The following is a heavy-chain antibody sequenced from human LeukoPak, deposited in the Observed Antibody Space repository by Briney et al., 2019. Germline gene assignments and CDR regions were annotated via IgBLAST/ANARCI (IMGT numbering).Heavy chain of an antibody. J-gene: IGHJ3*02. V-gene: IGHV1-18*04. CDR2: ISPYNDYT. CDR3: ARWYCSSTSCYARAFDM. CDR1: GYTFTNYG. Sequence: APVKVSCKASGYTFTNYGISWVRQAPGQGLEWMGWISPYNDYTNYAQKLQGRVTMTTDTSTSTGYMELRSLRSDDTAVYYCARWYCSSTSCYARAFDMWGQGTMVTVSS. D-gene: IGHD2-2*01.